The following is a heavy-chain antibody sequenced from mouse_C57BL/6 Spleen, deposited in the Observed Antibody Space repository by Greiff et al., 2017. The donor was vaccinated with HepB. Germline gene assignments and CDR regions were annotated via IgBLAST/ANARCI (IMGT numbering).Heavy chain of an antibody. CDR1: GFTFSSYA. CDR2: ISSGGDYI. D-gene: IGHD2-4*01. V-gene: IGHV5-9-1*02. Sequence: EVQRVESGEGLVKPGGSLKLSCAASGFTFSSYAMSWVRQTPEKRLEWVAYISSGGDYIYYADTVKGRFTSSRDNARNTLYLQMSSLKSEDTAMYYCTRGYDYDVGFAYWGQGTLVTVSA. J-gene: IGHJ3*01. CDR3: TRGYDYDVGFAY.